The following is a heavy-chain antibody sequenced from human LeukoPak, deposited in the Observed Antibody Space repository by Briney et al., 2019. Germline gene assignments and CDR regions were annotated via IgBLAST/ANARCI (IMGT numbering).Heavy chain of an antibody. CDR3: ARGYSGYDSEYYFYY. J-gene: IGHJ4*02. D-gene: IGHD5-12*01. V-gene: IGHV1-3*01. CDR2: INPGKGNT. Sequence: ASVKVSCKASGYTFTTYAMHWVRQAPGQRLEWMGWINPGKGNTKYSQKFQGRVTITRDTSASTAYMELSSLRSEDTAIYYCARGYSGYDSEYYFYYWGQGTLVTVSS. CDR1: GYTFTTYA.